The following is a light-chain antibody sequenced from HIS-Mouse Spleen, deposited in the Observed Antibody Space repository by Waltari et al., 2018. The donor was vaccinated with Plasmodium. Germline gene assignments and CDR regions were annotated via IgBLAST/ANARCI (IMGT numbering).Light chain of an antibody. J-gene: IGLJ2*01. CDR3: QAGDSSTGV. V-gene: IGLV3-1*01. Sequence: SYELTQPPSVSVSPGQTASITCSGDKLGDKYACWYQQKPGQSPVLVIYQDSKRPSGIPERFSGSNSGNTATLAIGGTQAMDDADYYCQAGDSSTGVFGGGTKLTVL. CDR2: QDS. CDR1: KLGDKY.